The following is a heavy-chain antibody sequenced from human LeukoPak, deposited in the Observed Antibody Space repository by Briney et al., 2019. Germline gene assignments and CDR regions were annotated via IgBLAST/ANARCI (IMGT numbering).Heavy chain of an antibody. Sequence: SQTLSLTCAISGDSVPSNSAAWNWIRQSPSRGLEWLGRTYYRSKWYNDYAVSVKSRITINPDTSKNQFSLQLNSVTPEDTAVYYCARGITMVRGVIIREGNWFDPWGQGTLVTVSS. J-gene: IGHJ5*02. CDR1: GDSVPSNSAA. D-gene: IGHD3-10*01. V-gene: IGHV6-1*01. CDR3: ARGITMVRGVIIREGNWFDP. CDR2: TYYRSKWYN.